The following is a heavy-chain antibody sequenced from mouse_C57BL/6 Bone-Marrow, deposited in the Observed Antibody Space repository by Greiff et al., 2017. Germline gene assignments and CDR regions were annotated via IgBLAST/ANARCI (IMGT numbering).Heavy chain of an antibody. Sequence: DVQLQESGAELVRPGASVKLSCTASGFNIKDYYMHWVKQRPEQGLEWIGRIDPEDGDTEYDPKFPGKATMTADTSYNPAYLQLSSLTSEEAAVYDWTVMTTADYWGQGTTLTVSS. CDR3: TVMTTADY. J-gene: IGHJ2*01. D-gene: IGHD1-1*01. CDR1: GFNIKDYY. CDR2: IDPEDGDT. V-gene: IGHV14-1*01.